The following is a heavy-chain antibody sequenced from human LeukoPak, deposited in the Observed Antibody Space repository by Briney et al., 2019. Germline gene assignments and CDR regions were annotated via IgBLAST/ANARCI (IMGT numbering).Heavy chain of an antibody. CDR2: ISGSGDST. Sequence: GGSLRLFCAASGFTFSSYAMSWVRQAPGKGLQWDSFISGSGDSTYYADSVKGRFTISRDNSNNTLYLQMNSLRAEDTAVYYCAILIAVAGPATFYWGQGTLVTVSS. CDR3: AILIAVAGPATFY. D-gene: IGHD6-19*01. J-gene: IGHJ4*02. V-gene: IGHV3-23*01. CDR1: GFTFSSYA.